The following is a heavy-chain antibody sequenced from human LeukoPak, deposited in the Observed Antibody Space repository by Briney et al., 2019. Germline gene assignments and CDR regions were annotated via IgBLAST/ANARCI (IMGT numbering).Heavy chain of an antibody. Sequence: GGSLRLSCAASGLSVRNKYMSWVRQAPGRGLECISSISGSGETTCYADSVKGRFTSSRDNSKKTVYLQLSSLRAEDTAVYYCAKAMSSTTWGIFDYWGQGTLVTVSS. CDR2: ISGSGETT. J-gene: IGHJ4*02. CDR1: GLSVRNKY. D-gene: IGHD2-2*01. V-gene: IGHV3-23*01. CDR3: AKAMSSTTWGIFDY.